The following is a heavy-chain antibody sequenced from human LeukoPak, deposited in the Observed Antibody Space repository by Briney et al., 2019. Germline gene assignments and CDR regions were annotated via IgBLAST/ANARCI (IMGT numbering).Heavy chain of an antibody. D-gene: IGHD3-3*01. Sequence: QPGGSLRLSCAASGFTFSSYAMSWVRQAPGKGLEWVSAISGSGGSTYYADSVKGRFTISRDNSKNTLYLQMNSLRAEDTAVYYCAKDPVELQNYDFWSGYSNDAFDIWGQGTMVTVSS. V-gene: IGHV3-23*01. CDR1: GFTFSSYA. J-gene: IGHJ3*02. CDR3: AKDPVELQNYDFWSGYSNDAFDI. CDR2: ISGSGGST.